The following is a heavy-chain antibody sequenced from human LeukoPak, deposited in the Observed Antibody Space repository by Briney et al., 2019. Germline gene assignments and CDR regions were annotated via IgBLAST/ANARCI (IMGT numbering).Heavy chain of an antibody. V-gene: IGHV3-30*18. CDR2: MSNDGGTK. CDR1: GFTFSSYA. Sequence: TLRFSGAASGFTFSSYAMQRVGQGPGKGRVGVAVMSNDGGTKYYAEPVKGRFTISSDNSKHTLYLQIHSLRADDTAVYYCAKLPRPTGWFPLSDYWGQGALVTVSS. D-gene: IGHD6-19*01. CDR3: AKLPRPTGWFPLSDY. J-gene: IGHJ4*02.